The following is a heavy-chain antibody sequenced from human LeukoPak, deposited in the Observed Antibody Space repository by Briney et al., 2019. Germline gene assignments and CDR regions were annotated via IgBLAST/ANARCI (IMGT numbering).Heavy chain of an antibody. Sequence: GGSLRLSCAASGFTFSSYEMNWVRQAPGKGLEWVSYISSSGSTIYYADSVKGRFTISRDNAKNSLYLQMNSLRAEDTAVYYCARTPLSPYDSSGYGDCWGQGTLVTVSS. CDR3: ARTPLSPYDSSGYGDC. V-gene: IGHV3-48*03. CDR2: ISSSGSTI. CDR1: GFTFSSYE. J-gene: IGHJ4*02. D-gene: IGHD3-22*01.